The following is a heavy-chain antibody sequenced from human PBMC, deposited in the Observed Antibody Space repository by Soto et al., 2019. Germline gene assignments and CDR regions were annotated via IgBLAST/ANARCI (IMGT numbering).Heavy chain of an antibody. CDR1: GFTFSRYV. V-gene: IGHV3-23*01. Sequence: EVQLLESGGGLVQPGGSLRLSCAASGFTFSRYVMSWVRQAPGKGLEWVSALSGSGGSTFYADSGKGRFTISRDNSKNTRYLQMNSLRAEDTAVYYCAKSTTVTRPYYFDYWGQGTLVTVSS. J-gene: IGHJ4*02. CDR3: AKSTTVTRPYYFDY. D-gene: IGHD4-17*01. CDR2: LSGSGGST.